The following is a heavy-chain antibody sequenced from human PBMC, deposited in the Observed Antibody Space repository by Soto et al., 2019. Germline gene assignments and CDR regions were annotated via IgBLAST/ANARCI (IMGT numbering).Heavy chain of an antibody. CDR2: IYYSGST. CDR1: GGSISSGDYY. CDR3: ARATSGTYYYDSSGYYLFDY. J-gene: IGHJ4*02. Sequence: SETLSLTCPVSGGSISSGDYYWSWIRQPPGKGLEWIGYIYYSGSTYYNPSLKSRVTISVDTSKNQFSLKLSSVTAADTTVYYCARATSGTYYYDSSGYYLFDYWGQGTLVTVSS. D-gene: IGHD3-22*01. V-gene: IGHV4-30-4*01.